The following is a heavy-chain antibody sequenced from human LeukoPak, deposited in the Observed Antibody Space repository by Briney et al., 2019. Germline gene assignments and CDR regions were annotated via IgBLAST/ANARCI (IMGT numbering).Heavy chain of an antibody. D-gene: IGHD3-22*01. CDR1: RYTFTGYY. J-gene: IGHJ4*02. Sequence: ASVKVSCKASRYTFTGYYMHWVRQAPGQGLEWMGWINPNSGGTNYAQKFQGRVTMTRDTSISTAYMELSRLRSDDMAVYYCASYKYYYDSSGLDYWGQGTLVTVSS. CDR2: INPNSGGT. V-gene: IGHV1-2*02. CDR3: ASYKYYYDSSGLDY.